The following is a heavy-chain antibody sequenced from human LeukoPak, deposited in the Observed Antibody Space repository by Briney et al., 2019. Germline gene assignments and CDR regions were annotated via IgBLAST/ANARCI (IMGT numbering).Heavy chain of an antibody. CDR3: ARGYFDWLGDLYYFDY. J-gene: IGHJ4*02. CDR1: GGSISSYY. V-gene: IGHV4-59*01. D-gene: IGHD3-9*01. CDR2: IYYSGST. Sequence: SETLSLTCTVSGGSISSYYWSWIRQPPGKGLEWIGYIYYSGSTNYNPSLKSRVTISVDTSKNQFSLKLSSVTAADTAVYYCARGYFDWLGDLYYFDYWGQGTLVTVSS.